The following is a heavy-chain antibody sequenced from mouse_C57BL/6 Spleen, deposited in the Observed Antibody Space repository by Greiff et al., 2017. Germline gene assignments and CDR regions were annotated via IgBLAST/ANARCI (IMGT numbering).Heavy chain of an antibody. CDR1: GYSITSGYY. CDR2: ISYDGSN. CDR3: ARYYAYFDY. D-gene: IGHD1-1*01. V-gene: IGHV3-6*01. J-gene: IGHJ2*01. Sequence: EVQLQESGPGLVKPSQSLSLTCSVTGYSITSGYYWNWIRQFPGNKLEWMGYISYDGSNNYNPSLQNRISITRDTSKHQFFLKLNSVTTEDTATYYCARYYAYFDYWGQGTTLTCSS.